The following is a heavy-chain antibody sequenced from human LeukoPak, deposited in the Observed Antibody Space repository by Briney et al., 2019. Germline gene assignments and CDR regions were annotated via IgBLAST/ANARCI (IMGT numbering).Heavy chain of an antibody. D-gene: IGHD1-26*01. V-gene: IGHV1-18*01. Sequence: ASVKVSCKASGYTFTSYGISWVRQAPGQGLEWMGWISAYNGNTNYAQRLQGRVTMTTDTSTSTAYMELRSLRSDDTAVYYCARGPSGSYYWGANYFDYWGQGTLVTVSS. CDR2: ISAYNGNT. J-gene: IGHJ4*02. CDR1: GYTFTSYG. CDR3: ARGPSGSYYWGANYFDY.